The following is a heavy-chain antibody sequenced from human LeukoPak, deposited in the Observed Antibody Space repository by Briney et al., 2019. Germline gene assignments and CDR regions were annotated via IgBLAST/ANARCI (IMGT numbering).Heavy chain of an antibody. D-gene: IGHD3-9*01. J-gene: IGHJ4*02. V-gene: IGHV4-38-2*02. Sequence: PSETLSLTCTVSGDSISTGNYWGWIRQPPGKGLEWIGSIYHTGSTYYNLSLKSRVTISVDTSNNQFSLKLSSVTAADTAVYYCARDLYDILTGYPYYFDYWGQGTLVTVSS. CDR3: ARDLYDILTGYPYYFDY. CDR1: GDSISTGNY. CDR2: IYHTGST.